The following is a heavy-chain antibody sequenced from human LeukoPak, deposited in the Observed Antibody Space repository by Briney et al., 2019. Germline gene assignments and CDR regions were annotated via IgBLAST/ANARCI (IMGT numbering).Heavy chain of an antibody. Sequence: SETLSLTCTVSGGSITTYYWSWIWQPAGKGLEWIGRIYSSGSTSYNPSLKSRVTMSVDTSKNQVSLRLSSVTAADTAVYYCARGPIPDSSGYYYYFDYWGQGTLVTVSS. J-gene: IGHJ4*02. CDR3: ARGPIPDSSGYYYYFDY. V-gene: IGHV4-4*07. D-gene: IGHD3-22*01. CDR1: GGSITTYY. CDR2: IYSSGST.